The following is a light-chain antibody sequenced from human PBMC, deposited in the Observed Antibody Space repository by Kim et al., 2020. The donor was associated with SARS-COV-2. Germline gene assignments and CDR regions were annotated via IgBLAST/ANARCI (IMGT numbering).Light chain of an antibody. V-gene: IGLV2-14*03. CDR2: DVT. CDR1: SSDVGGYNY. J-gene: IGLJ1*01. CDR3: SSYTSSHTFV. Sequence: GPSITISCTGTSSDVGGYNYVSWYQHHPGKAPKFMIYDVTERPSGVSNRFSGSKSGNTASLTISGLQAEDEADYYCSSYTSSHTFVFGTGTKVTVL.